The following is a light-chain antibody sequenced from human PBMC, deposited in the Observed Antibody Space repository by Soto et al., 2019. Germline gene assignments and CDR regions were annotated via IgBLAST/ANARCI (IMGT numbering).Light chain of an antibody. V-gene: IGKV1-39*01. CDR3: QQSFRSPRT. Sequence: DIPMTQSPSSLSASVGDRVTITCRASQHVSDYLNWYQQKPGKAPVLLIYGESSLQSGVPSRFSGSGSGTDFTLTITTLQPEDFATYYCQQSFRSPRTFGQGTKVE. J-gene: IGKJ2*02. CDR2: GES. CDR1: QHVSDY.